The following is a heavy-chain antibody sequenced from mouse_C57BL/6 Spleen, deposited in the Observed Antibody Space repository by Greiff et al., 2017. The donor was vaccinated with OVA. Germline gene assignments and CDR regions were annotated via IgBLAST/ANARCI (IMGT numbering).Heavy chain of an antibody. CDR2: IYPGNSDT. V-gene: IGHV1-5*01. D-gene: IGHD1-1*01. J-gene: IGHJ4*01. CDR1: GYTFTSYW. CDR3: TRVIYYYGSSHLYAMDY. Sequence: VQLQQSGTVLARPGASVKMSCKTSGYTFTSYWMHWVNQRPGQGLEWIGAIYPGNSDTSYNQKFKGKAKLTAVTSASTAYMELSSLTNEDSAVYYCTRVIYYYGSSHLYAMDYWGQGTSVTVSS.